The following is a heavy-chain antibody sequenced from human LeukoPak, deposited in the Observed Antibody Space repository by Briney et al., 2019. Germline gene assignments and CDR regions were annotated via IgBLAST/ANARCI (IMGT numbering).Heavy chain of an antibody. CDR2: INPNSGGT. CDR1: GGTFSSYA. D-gene: IGHD3-3*01. CDR3: ARIPSGYLNYYYYGMDV. Sequence: ASVKVSCKASGGTFSSYAISWVRQAPGQGLEWMGWINPNSGGTNYAQKFQGRVTMTRDTSISTAYMELSRLRSDDTAVYYCARIPSGYLNYYYYGMDVWGQGTTVTVSS. V-gene: IGHV1-2*02. J-gene: IGHJ6*02.